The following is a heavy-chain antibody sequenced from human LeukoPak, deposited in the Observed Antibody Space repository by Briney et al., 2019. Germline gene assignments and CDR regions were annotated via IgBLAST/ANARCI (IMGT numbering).Heavy chain of an antibody. CDR1: GFTFSSYS. J-gene: IGHJ5*02. D-gene: IGHD3-10*01. CDR2: ISSSSSYI. CDR3: ARASRGVAGFDP. V-gene: IGHV3-21*01. Sequence: GGSLRLSCAASGFTFSSYSMNWVRQAPGKGLEWVSSISSSSSYIYYADSVKGRFTISRDNAKNSLYLQMNSLRAEDTAVYYCARASRGVAGFDPWGQGTLVTVSS.